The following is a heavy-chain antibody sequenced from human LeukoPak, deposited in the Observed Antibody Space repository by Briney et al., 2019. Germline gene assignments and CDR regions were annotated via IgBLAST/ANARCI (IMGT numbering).Heavy chain of an antibody. CDR2: ISGYNGYT. D-gene: IGHD4-11*01. CDR1: GYTFTSYG. J-gene: IGHJ1*01. V-gene: IGHV1-18*01. CDR3: ARDKAVTTELTQYFHH. Sequence: GASVKVSCKASGYTFTSYGISWVRQAPGQGLEWMGWISGYNGYTNYAQKFQFRVTMTTDTSTSTAYMGLRSLTSDDTAVYYCARDKAVTTELTQYFHHWGQGTLVTVSS.